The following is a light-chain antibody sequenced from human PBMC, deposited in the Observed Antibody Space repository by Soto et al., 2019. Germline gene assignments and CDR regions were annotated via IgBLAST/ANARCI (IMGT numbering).Light chain of an antibody. CDR3: QQYGSSFT. V-gene: IGKV3-20*01. CDR1: QSVSNSY. CDR2: GAS. Sequence: EIVLTQSPGTLSLSPGERATLSCRASQSVSNSYLAWYQQKPGQAPRLLIYGASRRATGIPDRFSGSGSGTDFTLIISRLEPEDFAVYYCQQYGSSFTFGPGTKVDIK. J-gene: IGKJ3*01.